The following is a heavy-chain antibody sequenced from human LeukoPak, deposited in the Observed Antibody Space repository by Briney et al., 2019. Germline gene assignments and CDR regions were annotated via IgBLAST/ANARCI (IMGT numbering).Heavy chain of an antibody. CDR3: ASVFRGSGNYFDY. CDR2: IYYSGST. J-gene: IGHJ4*02. D-gene: IGHD3-10*01. Sequence: SETLSLTCSVSGGSVSSGTYYWSWIRQPPGKGLEWIGYIYYSGSTNYNLSLKSRVTISVDTSRNQFSLKLNSLTAADTAVYYCASVFRGSGNYFDYWGQGSLVTVSS. CDR1: GGSVSSGTYY. V-gene: IGHV4-61*01.